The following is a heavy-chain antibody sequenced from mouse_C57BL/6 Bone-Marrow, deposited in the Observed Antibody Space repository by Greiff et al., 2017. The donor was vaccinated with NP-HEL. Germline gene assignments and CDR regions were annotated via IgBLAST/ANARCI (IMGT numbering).Heavy chain of an antibody. CDR1: GYTFSDSS. J-gene: IGHJ2*01. D-gene: IGHD2-3*01. Sequence: VQLQQSGAELVRPGASVKLSCKASGYTFSDSSINWVKQRPGQGLEWIARIYPGSGNTYYNEKFKGKATLTAEKSSSTACMQLSSLTSADSAVYFCARRGDGSYFDYWGQGTTLTVSS. CDR3: ARRGDGSYFDY. V-gene: IGHV1-76*01. CDR2: IYPGSGNT.